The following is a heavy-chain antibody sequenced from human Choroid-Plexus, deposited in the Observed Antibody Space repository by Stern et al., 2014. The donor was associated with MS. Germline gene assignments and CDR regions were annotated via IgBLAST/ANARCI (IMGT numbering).Heavy chain of an antibody. CDR2: VSYDGSNK. Sequence: GQLVESGGGVVQPGRPLRLSCVASGFTFGSCAMPWVSQAPGKGLEWGAGVSYDGSNKYYADSVKGRFTISRDNSQNTLYMQMSSLRPEDTAVYYCAKDRQYLTYFFDHWGQGSLVTVSS. V-gene: IGHV3-30*18. CDR1: GFTFGSCA. J-gene: IGHJ5*02. CDR3: AKDRQYLTYFFDH. D-gene: IGHD2/OR15-2a*01.